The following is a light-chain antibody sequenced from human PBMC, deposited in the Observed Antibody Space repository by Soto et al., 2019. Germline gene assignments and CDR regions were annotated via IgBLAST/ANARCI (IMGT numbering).Light chain of an antibody. CDR3: QQYSTTPTWT. J-gene: IGKJ1*01. Sequence: DIVMTQSPDSLTLSLGERATINCKSSQSVFSRFRNKNYLGWFQQKPGQTPRLLIYWASTRESGVSDRFSGSGSGTDFTLTIASLKAEDVAVYYCQQYSTTPTWTFGQGTKVE. V-gene: IGKV4-1*01. CDR2: WAS. CDR1: QSVFSRFRNKNY.